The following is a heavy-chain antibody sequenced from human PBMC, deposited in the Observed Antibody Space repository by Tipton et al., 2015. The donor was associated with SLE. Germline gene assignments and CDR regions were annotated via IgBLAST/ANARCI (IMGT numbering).Heavy chain of an antibody. CDR1: GVSIGSYY. D-gene: IGHD3-3*01. CDR2: IHYSGST. CDR3: ARHGGY. Sequence: TLSLTCSVSGVSIGSYYWSWIRQPPGKGLEWIGYIHYSGSTNYNPSLKSRVTISVDTSKNQFSLKLNSVTAADTAVYYCARHGGYWGQGTLVTVSS. J-gene: IGHJ4*02. V-gene: IGHV4-59*08.